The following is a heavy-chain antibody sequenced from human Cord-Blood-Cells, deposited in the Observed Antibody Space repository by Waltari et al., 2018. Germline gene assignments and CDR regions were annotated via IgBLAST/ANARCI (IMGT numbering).Heavy chain of an antibody. V-gene: IGHV5-51*01. Sequence: EVQLVQSGAEVKKPGESLKISCKGSGYSFTSYWIGWVRQMPGKGLEWMGIIYPGDSDPMHSPSFQGQVTISADKSISTAYRQWSSLKASDTAMDYCARFTDWAQYFDYWGQGTLVTVSS. D-gene: IGHD3-9*01. CDR3: ARFTDWAQYFDY. CDR2: IYPGDSDP. J-gene: IGHJ4*02. CDR1: GYSFTSYW.